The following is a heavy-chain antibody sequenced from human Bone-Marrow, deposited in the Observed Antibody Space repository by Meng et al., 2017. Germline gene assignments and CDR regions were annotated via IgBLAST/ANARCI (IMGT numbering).Heavy chain of an antibody. Sequence: ASVKVSCKASGYTFTSYGISWVRQAPGQGLEWMGWISAYNGNTNYAQKLQGRVTMTTDTSTSTAYMELRSLRSDDTAVYYCARDRLDTAMVTRLYYYYGTDVWGQGTTVTVSS. D-gene: IGHD5-18*01. V-gene: IGHV1-18*01. CDR3: ARDRLDTAMVTRLYYYYGTDV. J-gene: IGHJ6*02. CDR2: ISAYNGNT. CDR1: GYTFTSYG.